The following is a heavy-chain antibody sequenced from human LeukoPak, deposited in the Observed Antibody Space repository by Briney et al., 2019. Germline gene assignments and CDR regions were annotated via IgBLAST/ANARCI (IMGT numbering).Heavy chain of an antibody. J-gene: IGHJ5*02. D-gene: IGHD4-11*01. CDR2: INPNGGGT. V-gene: IGHV1-2*02. CDR3: ARSHDYTNYVAP. Sequence: ASVKVSCKASGYTFAAFHIHWVRQAPGQGLEWMGWINPNGGGTIYAPKFQGRVTTTRDTSITTAYMELNSLRSDDTAVYYCARSHDYTNYVAPWGQGTLVTVSS. CDR1: GYTFAAFH.